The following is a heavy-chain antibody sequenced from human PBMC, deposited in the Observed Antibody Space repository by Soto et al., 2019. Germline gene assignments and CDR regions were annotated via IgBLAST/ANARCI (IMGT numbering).Heavy chain of an antibody. CDR3: VRSDNXXXXMFDY. CDR1: GYSFTSYW. J-gene: IGHJ4*02. Sequence: PGESLKISCQASGYSFTSYWSGWVRQMPGKGLEWMGIIYPGDSEXRYNPSFQGQVTLSADKSTSTAYLQWNSLKASDTAMYYCVRSDNXXXXMFDYWGQGIPVXXSX. CDR2: IYPGDSEX. V-gene: IGHV5-51*01. D-gene: IGHD1-20*01.